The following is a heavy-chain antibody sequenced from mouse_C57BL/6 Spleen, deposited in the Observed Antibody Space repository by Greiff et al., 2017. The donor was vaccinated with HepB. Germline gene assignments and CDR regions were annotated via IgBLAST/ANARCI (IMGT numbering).Heavy chain of an antibody. V-gene: IGHV1-82*01. CDR3: ARWNYVNAMDY. J-gene: IGHJ4*01. D-gene: IGHD1-1*01. CDR2: IYPGDGDT. CDR1: GYAFSSSW. Sequence: LMEPGASVKISCKASGYAFSSSWMNWVKQRPGKGLEWIGRIYPGDGDTNYNGKFKGKATLTADKSSSTAYMQLSSLTSEDSAVYFCARWNYVNAMDYWGQGTSVTVSS.